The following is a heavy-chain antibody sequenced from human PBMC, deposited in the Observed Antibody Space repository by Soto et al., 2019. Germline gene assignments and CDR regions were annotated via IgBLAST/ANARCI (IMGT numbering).Heavy chain of an antibody. D-gene: IGHD2-2*01. J-gene: IGHJ5*02. Sequence: ASVKVSCKASGYTFTSYGISWVRQAPGQGLEWMGWISAYNGNTNYAQKLQGRVTMTTDTPTSTAYMELRSLRSDDTAVYYCARDPDAVVPAATKLNNWFDPWGQGTLVTVSS. V-gene: IGHV1-18*01. CDR3: ARDPDAVVPAATKLNNWFDP. CDR2: ISAYNGNT. CDR1: GYTFTSYG.